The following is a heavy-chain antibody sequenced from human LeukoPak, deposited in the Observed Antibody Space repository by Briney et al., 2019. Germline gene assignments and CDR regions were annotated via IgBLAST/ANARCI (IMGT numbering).Heavy chain of an antibody. V-gene: IGHV4-30-4*01. CDR1: GASISSGDYY. Sequence: TSETLSLTCTVSGASISSGDYYWGWIRQPPGKGLEWFGYIYYSGSTYYNPSLKSRVTISVDTSKNQFSLKLSSVTAAYTAVYYCARVGGVVTSAPQLDYWGQGTLVTVSS. D-gene: IGHD4-17*01. J-gene: IGHJ4*02. CDR2: IYYSGST. CDR3: ARVGGVVTSAPQLDY.